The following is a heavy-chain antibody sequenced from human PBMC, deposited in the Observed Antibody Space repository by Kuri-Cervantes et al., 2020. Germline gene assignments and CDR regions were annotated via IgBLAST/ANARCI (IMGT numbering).Heavy chain of an antibody. J-gene: IGHJ3*02. CDR3: ASLDGYSSGWYYAFDI. CDR2: INPNSGGT. CDR1: GYIFTDYY. Sequence: ASVKVSCKASGYIFTDYYMHWVRQAPGQGLEWMGWINPNSGGTNYAQKFQGRVTMTRDTSISTAYMELTRLRSDDTVMYYCASLDGYSSGWYYAFDIWGQGTMVTVSS. V-gene: IGHV1-2*02. D-gene: IGHD6-19*01.